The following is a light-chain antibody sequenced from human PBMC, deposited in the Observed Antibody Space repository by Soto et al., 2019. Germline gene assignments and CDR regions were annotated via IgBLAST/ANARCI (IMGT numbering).Light chain of an antibody. Sequence: EIVMTQTPLSAPVTLGQSASISCRSSQSLVHSDRNTYLSWFHQRPGHPPRLLIYKVSKRFSGVPDRFGGSGSGTYFTLKIDRVEADDVGLYYCMQLSHFPWTFGQGTKVDSK. J-gene: IGKJ1*01. CDR1: QSLVHSDRNTY. CDR2: KVS. V-gene: IGKV2-24*01. CDR3: MQLSHFPWT.